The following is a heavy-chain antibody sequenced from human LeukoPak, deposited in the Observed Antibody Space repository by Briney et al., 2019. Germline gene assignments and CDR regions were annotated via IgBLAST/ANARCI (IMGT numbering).Heavy chain of an antibody. Sequence: PSETLSLTCTVSGGSISSSPYYWSWIRQPAGKGLEWIGRIYTSGSTNYNPSLKSRVTISVDTSKNQFSLKLSSVTAADTAVYYCARAPGEMATIWWGQGTLVTVSS. CDR3: ARAPGEMATIW. D-gene: IGHD5-24*01. J-gene: IGHJ4*02. CDR1: GGSISSSPYY. CDR2: IYTSGST. V-gene: IGHV4-61*02.